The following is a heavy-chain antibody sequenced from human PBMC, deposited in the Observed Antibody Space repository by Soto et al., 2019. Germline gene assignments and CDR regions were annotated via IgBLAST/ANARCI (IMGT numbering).Heavy chain of an antibody. D-gene: IGHD3-3*01. Sequence: GGSLRLSCAASGFTFSSYAMHWVRQAPGKGLEWVAVISYDGSNKYYADSVKGRFTISRDNSKNTLYLQMNSLRAEDTAVYYCARGRLRFLEWLLSKGMDVWGQGTTVTVSS. V-gene: IGHV3-30-3*01. CDR3: ARGRLRFLEWLLSKGMDV. J-gene: IGHJ6*02. CDR1: GFTFSSYA. CDR2: ISYDGSNK.